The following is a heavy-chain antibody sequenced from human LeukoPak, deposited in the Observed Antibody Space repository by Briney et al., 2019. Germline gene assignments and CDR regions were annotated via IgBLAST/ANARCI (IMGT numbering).Heavy chain of an antibody. D-gene: IGHD6-6*01. J-gene: IGHJ4*02. Sequence: GGSLRLSCAASGFTFSSYAMSWVRQAPGKGLEWVSAISGSGGSTYCADSVKGRFTISRDNSKNTLYLQMNSLRAEDTAVYYCAKDERHSSSSFFDYWGQGTLVTVSS. CDR1: GFTFSSYA. CDR3: AKDERHSSSSFFDY. CDR2: ISGSGGST. V-gene: IGHV3-23*01.